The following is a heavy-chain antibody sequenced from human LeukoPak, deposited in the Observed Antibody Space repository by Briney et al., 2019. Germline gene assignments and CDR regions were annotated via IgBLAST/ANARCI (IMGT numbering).Heavy chain of an antibody. D-gene: IGHD3-16*01. V-gene: IGHV1-18*01. J-gene: IGHJ4*02. CDR2: ISTYNGET. Sequence: GASVKVSCKASGYTFTNYAITWVRQAPGQGFEWMGWISTYNGETAYAQKLQGRVTMTTDTSTTTAYMELRSLRSDDTAVYSCARGKGGRDYWGQGTLVTVSS. CDR3: ARGKGGRDY. CDR1: GYTFTNYA.